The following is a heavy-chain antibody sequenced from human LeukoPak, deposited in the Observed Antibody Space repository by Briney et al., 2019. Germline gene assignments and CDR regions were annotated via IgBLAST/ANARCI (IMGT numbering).Heavy chain of an antibody. Sequence: GGSLRLSCAASGFTFSDYYMSWIRQAPGKGLEWVSYISSSGSTIYYADSVKGRFTISRDNAKNSLYLQMNSLRAEDTAVYYCARVGNYDFWSVPHSAFDIWGQGTMVTVSS. D-gene: IGHD3-3*01. CDR3: ARVGNYDFWSVPHSAFDI. J-gene: IGHJ3*02. V-gene: IGHV3-11*04. CDR1: GFTFSDYY. CDR2: ISSSGSTI.